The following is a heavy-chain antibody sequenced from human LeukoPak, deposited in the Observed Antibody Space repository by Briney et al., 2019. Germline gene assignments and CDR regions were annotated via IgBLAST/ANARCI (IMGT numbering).Heavy chain of an antibody. V-gene: IGHV1-69*13. CDR2: IIPISGTA. CDR3: ARPHVTSLGWLSTFDY. Sequence: SVKVSCKASGGTFSSYAISWVRQAPGQGLEWMGGIIPISGTANYAQKFQGRVTITADESTSTAYMELSSLRSEDTAVYYCARPHVTSLGWLSTFDYWGQGTLVTVSS. J-gene: IGHJ4*02. D-gene: IGHD3-3*01. CDR1: GGTFSSYA.